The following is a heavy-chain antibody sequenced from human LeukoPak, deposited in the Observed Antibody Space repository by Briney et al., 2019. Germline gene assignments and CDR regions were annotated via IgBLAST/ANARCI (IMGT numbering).Heavy chain of an antibody. J-gene: IGHJ6*04. V-gene: IGHV4-34*01. CDR1: GGSFSGYY. Sequence: SETLSLTCAVYGGSFSGYYWSWIRRPPGKGLEWIGEINHSGSTNYNPSLKSRVTISVDTSKNQFSLKLSSVTAADTAVYYCARGRDTAMGYYYGMDVWGKGTTVTVSS. CDR2: INHSGST. D-gene: IGHD5-18*01. CDR3: ARGRDTAMGYYYGMDV.